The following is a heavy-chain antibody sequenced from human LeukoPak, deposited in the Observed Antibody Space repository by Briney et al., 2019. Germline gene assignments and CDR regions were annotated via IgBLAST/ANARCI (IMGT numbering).Heavy chain of an antibody. Sequence: SGTLSLTCTVSGGSVSSNNYYWSWIRQPPGKGLEWIGYIYYSGNTNYNPSLKSRVTISVDTSKNQFSLKLSSVTAADTAVYYCAREVANLAAFDFWGQGTMVTVSA. CDR3: AREVANLAAFDF. CDR2: IYYSGNT. CDR1: GGSVSSNNYY. J-gene: IGHJ3*01. V-gene: IGHV4-61*01.